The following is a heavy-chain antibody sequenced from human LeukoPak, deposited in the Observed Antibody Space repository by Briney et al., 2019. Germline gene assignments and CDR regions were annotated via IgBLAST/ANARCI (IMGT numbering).Heavy chain of an antibody. V-gene: IGHV3-23*01. J-gene: IGHJ4*02. Sequence: GGSLRLSCAASGFTFSSYAMSWVRQAPGKGLEWVSAISGSGGSTYYADSVKGRFTISRDNSKNTLYLQMNSLRAEDTAVYYCAKSRSGSANWALQIFDNWGQGTLVTVSS. CDR2: ISGSGGST. CDR1: GFTFSSYA. CDR3: AKSRSGSANWALQIFDN. D-gene: IGHD1-1*01.